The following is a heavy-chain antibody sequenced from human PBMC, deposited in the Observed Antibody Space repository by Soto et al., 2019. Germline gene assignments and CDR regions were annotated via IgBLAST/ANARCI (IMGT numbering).Heavy chain of an antibody. V-gene: IGHV4-4*02. CDR1: SGSISSSNW. Sequence: PSETLSLTCAVSSGSISSSNWWSWVRQPPGKGLEWIGEIYHTGSTNYNPSLKSRVTISVDKSKNQFSLKLSSVIAADTAVYYCARAAALFYYGCSGGSCYSRGAFDIWGQGKMVTV. J-gene: IGHJ3*02. CDR3: ARAAALFYYGCSGGSCYSRGAFDI. D-gene: IGHD2-15*01. CDR2: IYHTGST.